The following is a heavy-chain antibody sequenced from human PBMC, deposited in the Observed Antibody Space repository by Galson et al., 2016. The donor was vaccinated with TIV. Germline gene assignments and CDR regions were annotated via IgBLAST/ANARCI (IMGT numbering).Heavy chain of an antibody. CDR2: VYPNSGGA. CDR1: GYTFTAYY. CDR3: ATIEGGVGSF. D-gene: IGHD2-8*01. Sequence: QSGAEVKKPGTSVKVSCKTSGYTFTAYYVHWIRQAPGQGLEWMGWVYPNSGGAILAPKFEGRVIMTRDTSINTAYMELTSLTSDDTAVYFCATIEGGVGSFWGWGTLVTVSS. V-gene: IGHV1-2*02. J-gene: IGHJ4*02.